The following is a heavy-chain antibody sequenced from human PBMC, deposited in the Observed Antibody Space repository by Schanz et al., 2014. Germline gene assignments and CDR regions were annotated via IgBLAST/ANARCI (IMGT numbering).Heavy chain of an antibody. V-gene: IGHV3-23*04. CDR2: ISIRGGNT. D-gene: IGHD3-10*01. J-gene: IGHJ4*02. CDR1: GFTFSTYA. Sequence: VQLVESGGGLVQPGGSLRLSCAASGFTFSTYAMTWVRQAPGKGLEWVSSISIRGGNTYYTDSVKGRFTISRDNSKNTLDLQMSSLRADDTAVYYCVKEGTVVSGSTRDYWGQGALVTVSS. CDR3: VKEGTVVSGSTRDY.